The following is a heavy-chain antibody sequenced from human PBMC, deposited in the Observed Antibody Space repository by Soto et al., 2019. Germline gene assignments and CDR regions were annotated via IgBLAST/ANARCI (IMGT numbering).Heavy chain of an antibody. J-gene: IGHJ4*02. V-gene: IGHV4-39*01. CDR2: IHYRWST. Sequence: QLQLQESGPGLVKPSETLSLTCTVSGGSISSPNDFWGWIRQPPGTGLEWIGSIHYRWSTYYNPSLDSRVTIARDTHKTKFSLKLNSVTAADTPVYYCARHRGTYISRTNKAALDFWGQGTLVTVAS. D-gene: IGHD2-2*01. CDR3: ARHRGTYISRTNKAALDF. CDR1: GGSISSPNDF.